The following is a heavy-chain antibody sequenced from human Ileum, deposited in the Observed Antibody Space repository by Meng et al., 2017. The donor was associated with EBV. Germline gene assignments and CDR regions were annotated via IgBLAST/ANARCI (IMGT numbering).Heavy chain of an antibody. CDR2: IYKSGST. CDR3: ARGGDTSGYSLDY. CDR1: GVSISSGGYY. J-gene: IGHJ4*02. D-gene: IGHD3-22*01. V-gene: IGHV4-30-4*01. Sequence: GLLKPCHALSLTSAVSGVSISSGGYYWSWIRQPPRKGLEWIGYIYKSGSTYYNPSLTSRVTISVDTSKNQFFLKLGSVTAADTGVYYCARGGDTSGYSLDYWGQGILVTVSS.